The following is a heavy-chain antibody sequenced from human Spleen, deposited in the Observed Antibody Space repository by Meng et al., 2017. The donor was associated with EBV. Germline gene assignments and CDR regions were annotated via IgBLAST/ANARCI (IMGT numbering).Heavy chain of an antibody. J-gene: IGHJ5*02. CDR3: ARGRTVARSPWSDP. Sequence: HVRLQQWGAGLLKPSEILSLTCAVYGGSASGFHWIWIRQSPEKGLEWIGESNHSGSTTYNPSLKSRVTISVDTSKDQFSLRLTSVTAADTAIYYCARGRTVARSPWSDPWGQGTLVTVSS. V-gene: IGHV4-34*01. CDR1: GGSASGFH. D-gene: IGHD6-6*01. CDR2: SNHSGST.